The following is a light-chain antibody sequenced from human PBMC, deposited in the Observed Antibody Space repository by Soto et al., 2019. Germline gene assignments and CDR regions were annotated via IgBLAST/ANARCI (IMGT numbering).Light chain of an antibody. CDR2: YDD. CDR3: ATWDDSLNGPV. V-gene: IGLV1-36*01. CDR1: SSNIGNNA. Sequence: QSVLTQPPSVSEAPRQRVTISCSGSSSNIGNNAVNWIQQLPGKAPKLLIYYDDLVPSGVSDRFSGSKSGTSASLAIRGLQSEDEADYYCATWDDSLNGPVFGGGTKLTVL. J-gene: IGLJ2*01.